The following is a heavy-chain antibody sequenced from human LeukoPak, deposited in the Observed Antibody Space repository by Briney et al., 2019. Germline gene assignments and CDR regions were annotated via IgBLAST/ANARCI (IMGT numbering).Heavy chain of an antibody. CDR2: IIPIFGTA. Sequence: SVKVSCKASGGTFSSYAISWVRQALGQGLEWMGGIIPIFGTANYAQKFQGRVTITTDESTSTAYMELSSLRSEDTAVYYCARELGDGYNPYYYYYMDVWGKGTTVTVSS. CDR1: GGTFSSYA. V-gene: IGHV1-69*05. CDR3: ARELGDGYNPYYYYYMDV. J-gene: IGHJ6*03. D-gene: IGHD5-24*01.